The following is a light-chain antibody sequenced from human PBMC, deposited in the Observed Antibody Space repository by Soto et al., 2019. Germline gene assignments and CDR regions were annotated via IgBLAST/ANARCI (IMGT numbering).Light chain of an antibody. CDR1: PSISRW. CDR2: TTS. V-gene: IGKV1-5*03. CDR3: QRYKTYSWT. J-gene: IGKJ1*01. Sequence: DIHLTQSPSTLSASVGDRIPITCLASPSISRWLAWYQQKPGKASKLLIYTTSSLESGVPSRFSSSVSGTGFTLTISSLHPDHFSTYYCQRYKTYSWTVRQGTKMEIK.